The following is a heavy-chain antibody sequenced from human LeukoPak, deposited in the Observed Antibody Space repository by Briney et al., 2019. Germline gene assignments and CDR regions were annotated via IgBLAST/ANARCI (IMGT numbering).Heavy chain of an antibody. D-gene: IGHD6-19*01. V-gene: IGHV3-7*01. CDR2: IKQDGSEK. J-gene: IGHJ4*02. CDR1: GFTFSSYW. CDR3: TRDLVTGAGAFDK. Sequence: PGGSLRLSCAASGFTFSSYWMSWVRQAPGKGLEWVANIKQDGSEKYYVDSVKGRFTISRDNAKNSLYLQMDSLRGDDTGVYYCTRDLVTGAGAFDKWGQGTLVTVSS.